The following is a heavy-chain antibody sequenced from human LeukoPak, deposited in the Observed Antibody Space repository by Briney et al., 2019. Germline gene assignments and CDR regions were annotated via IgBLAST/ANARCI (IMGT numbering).Heavy chain of an antibody. CDR3: ARGSAGDYVY. CDR1: GGSISSYY. D-gene: IGHD4-17*01. CDR2: IYYSGST. J-gene: IGHJ4*02. Sequence: SETLSLTCTVSGGSISSYYWSWIRQPPGKGLEWIGYIYYSGSTNYNPSLKSRVTISVDTSKNQFSLKLSSVTAADTAVYYCARGSAGDYVYWGQGTLVTVSS. V-gene: IGHV4-59*01.